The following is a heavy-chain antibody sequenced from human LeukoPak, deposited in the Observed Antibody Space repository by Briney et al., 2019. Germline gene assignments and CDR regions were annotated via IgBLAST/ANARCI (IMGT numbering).Heavy chain of an antibody. CDR2: IYYSGST. J-gene: IGHJ4*02. D-gene: IGHD5-18*01. Sequence: SGTLSLTCAVSGXSILTTNWWSWIRQPPGKGLEWIGYIYYSGSTNYNPSLKSRVTISVDTSKNQFSLKLSSVTAADTAVYYCACGYSYGTFDYWGQGTLVTVSS. CDR1: GXSILTTNW. CDR3: ACGYSYGTFDY. V-gene: IGHV4-59*01.